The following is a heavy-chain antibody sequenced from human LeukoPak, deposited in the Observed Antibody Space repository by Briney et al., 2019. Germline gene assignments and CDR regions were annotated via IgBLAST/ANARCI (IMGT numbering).Heavy chain of an antibody. CDR3: ASLDSPLAAAGGG. CDR1: GYTFTSYY. Sequence: ASVKVSCKASGYTFTSYYMHWVRQAPGQGLEWMGIINPSGGSTSYAQKFQGRVTKTRDTSTSTVYMELSSLRSEDTAVYYCASLDSPLAAAGGGWGQGTLVTVSS. D-gene: IGHD6-13*01. V-gene: IGHV1-46*01. J-gene: IGHJ4*02. CDR2: INPSGGST.